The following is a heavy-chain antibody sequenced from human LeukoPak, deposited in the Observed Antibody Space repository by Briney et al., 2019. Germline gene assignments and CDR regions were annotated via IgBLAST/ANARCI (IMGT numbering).Heavy chain of an antibody. D-gene: IGHD3-22*01. Sequence: GASVKVSCKASGYTFTSYDINWVRQATGQGLEWMGWMNPNSGNTGYAQKFQGRVTMTRNTSISTAYMELSSLRSEDTAMYYCARADYDSSGPTRKQIDHWGQGTLVTVSS. J-gene: IGHJ4*02. CDR3: ARADYDSSGPTRKQIDH. V-gene: IGHV1-8*01. CDR2: MNPNSGNT. CDR1: GYTFTSYD.